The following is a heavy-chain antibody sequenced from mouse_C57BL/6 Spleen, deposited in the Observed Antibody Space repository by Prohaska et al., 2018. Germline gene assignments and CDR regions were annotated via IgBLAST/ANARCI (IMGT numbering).Heavy chain of an antibody. CDR2: IYHGSGST. J-gene: IGHJ4*01. D-gene: IGHD1-1*01. CDR3: ARFYYYGSSYAMDY. V-gene: IGHV1-55*01. CDR1: GYTFTSYW. Sequence: QVQLQQPGAELVKPEASVKMSCKASGYTFTSYWITWVKQRPGQGLEWIGDIYHGSGSTNYNEKFKSKATLTVDTSSSTAYMQLSSLTSEDSAVYYCARFYYYGSSYAMDYWGQGTSVTVSS.